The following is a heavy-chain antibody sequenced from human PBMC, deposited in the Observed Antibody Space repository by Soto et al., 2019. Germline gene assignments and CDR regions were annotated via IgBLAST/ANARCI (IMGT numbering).Heavy chain of an antibody. J-gene: IGHJ4*02. V-gene: IGHV3-7*05. D-gene: IGHD5-18*01. CDR2: VKQDGSEK. Sequence: EVQLVESGGGLVQPGGSLRVSCETSGFSFSDYWMSWVRQSPGKGMEWVANVKQDGSEKNYVDSVKGRFSISRDNARTAVYLQMNSLRGEDTAVYHCAAGRWMVRYWGQGTLVTVSS. CDR3: AAGRWMVRY. CDR1: GFSFSDYW.